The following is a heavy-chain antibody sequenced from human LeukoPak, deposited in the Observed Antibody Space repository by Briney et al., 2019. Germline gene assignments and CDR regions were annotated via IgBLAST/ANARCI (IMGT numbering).Heavy chain of an antibody. CDR1: GFTFSSYS. J-gene: IGHJ5*02. Sequence: PGVSLRLSCAASGFTFSSYSMNWVRQAPGKGLEWVSSISSSSSYIYYADSVKGRFTISRDNAKNSLYLQMNSLRAEDTAVYYCARRLGQQPNWFDPWGQGTLVTVSS. D-gene: IGHD6-13*01. CDR3: ARRLGQQPNWFDP. CDR2: ISSSSSYI. V-gene: IGHV3-21*01.